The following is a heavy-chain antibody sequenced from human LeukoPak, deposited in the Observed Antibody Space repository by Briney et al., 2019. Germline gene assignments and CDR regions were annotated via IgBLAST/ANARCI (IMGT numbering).Heavy chain of an antibody. J-gene: IGHJ4*02. D-gene: IGHD4-17*01. V-gene: IGHV1-2*02. Sequence: ASVKVSCKTSGYTFTAYYMHWVRQAPGQGLEWTGWIKPSTGDTNYAQNFQGRVAMTRDTSITTAYMELSRLRSDDTAMYYCVATTYSDYVQFDYWGQGTLVTVSS. CDR3: VATTYSDYVQFDY. CDR1: GYTFTAYY. CDR2: IKPSTGDT.